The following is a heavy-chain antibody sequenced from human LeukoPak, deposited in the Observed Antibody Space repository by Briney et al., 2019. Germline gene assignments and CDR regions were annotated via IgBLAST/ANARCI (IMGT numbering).Heavy chain of an antibody. V-gene: IGHV3-30*04. CDR3: ARGLRRGFDY. D-gene: IGHD4-17*01. Sequence: GRSLRLSCAASGFTFSSYVMHWVRQAPGKGLEWVAIIRYDGSNKNYAGSVKGRFTISRDNSKNTLYLQMNSLRAEDTAVYYCARGLRRGFDYWGQGTLVTVSS. J-gene: IGHJ4*02. CDR1: GFTFSSYV. CDR2: IRYDGSNK.